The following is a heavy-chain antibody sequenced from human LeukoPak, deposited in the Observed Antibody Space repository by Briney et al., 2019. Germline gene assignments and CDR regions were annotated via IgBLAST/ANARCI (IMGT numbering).Heavy chain of an antibody. Sequence: SETLSLTCTVSGGSISGYYWTWIRQPPGKGLEWIGYIYSSGSTNYNPSLGSRVTISVATSKNQFSLKLTSVTAADTAVYYCAKTVRQWLANDAFAIWGQGTMVTVSS. V-gene: IGHV4-59*01. CDR1: GGSISGYY. CDR3: AKTVRQWLANDAFAI. D-gene: IGHD6-19*01. J-gene: IGHJ3*02. CDR2: IYSSGST.